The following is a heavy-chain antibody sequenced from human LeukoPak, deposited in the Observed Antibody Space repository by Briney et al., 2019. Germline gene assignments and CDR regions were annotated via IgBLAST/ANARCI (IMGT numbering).Heavy chain of an antibody. CDR2: ISSSSSYI. CDR3: ARDSPNEGILWWSIDY. J-gene: IGHJ4*02. V-gene: IGHV3-21*01. CDR1: GFSLTFYS. Sequence: GGSLRLSCAASGFSLTFYSMNWVRQAPGKGLEWVSSISSSSSYIYYADSVKGRFTISRDNAKNSLYLQMNSLRAEDTAVYYCARDSPNEGILWWSIDYWGQGTLVTVSS. D-gene: IGHD2-21*01.